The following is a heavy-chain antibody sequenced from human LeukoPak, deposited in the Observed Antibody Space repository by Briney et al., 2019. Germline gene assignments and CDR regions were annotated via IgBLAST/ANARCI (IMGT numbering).Heavy chain of an antibody. CDR1: GFTVSSNY. D-gene: IGHD6-13*01. J-gene: IGHJ1*01. V-gene: IGHV3-66*02. Sequence: GGSLRLSCAASGFTVSSNYMSWVRQAPGKGLEWVSVIYSGGSTYYADSVKGRFTISRDNSKNTLYLQMNSLRAEDTAVYYCARDYSSSSRGYFQHGGQGTLVTVSS. CDR2: IYSGGST. CDR3: ARDYSSSSRGYFQH.